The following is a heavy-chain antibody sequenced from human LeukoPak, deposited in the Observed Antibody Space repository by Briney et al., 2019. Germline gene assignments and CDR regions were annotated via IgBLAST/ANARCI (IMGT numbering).Heavy chain of an antibody. J-gene: IGHJ1*01. V-gene: IGHV3-7*03. D-gene: IGHD6-19*01. Sequence: GGSLRLSCAASGFTFSSYAMSWVRQAPGKGLEWVGNIKEDGSQKYYVDAVKGRFTMSRDNAKKSLYLQMNSLRAEDTAFYYCAKDMVAVAGTGYFHHWGQGTLVTVSS. CDR1: GFTFSSYA. CDR2: IKEDGSQK. CDR3: AKDMVAVAGTGYFHH.